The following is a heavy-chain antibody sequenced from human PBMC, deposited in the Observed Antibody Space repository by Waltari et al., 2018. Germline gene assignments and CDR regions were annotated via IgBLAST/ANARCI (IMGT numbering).Heavy chain of an antibody. D-gene: IGHD2-2*01. CDR1: GYSISSGYY. J-gene: IGHJ3*02. V-gene: IGHV4-38-2*01. Sequence: QVQLQESGPGLVKPSETLSLTCAVSGYSISSGYYWGWIRQPPGKGLEWIGSIYHSGSTYYNPSLKSRVTISVDTSKNQFSLKLSSVTAADTAVYYCARLEFQLVGRAGAFDIWGQGTMVTVSS. CDR2: IYHSGST. CDR3: ARLEFQLVGRAGAFDI.